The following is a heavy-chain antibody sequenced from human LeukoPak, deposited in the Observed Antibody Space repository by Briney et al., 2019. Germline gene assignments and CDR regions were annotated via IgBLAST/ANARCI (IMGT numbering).Heavy chain of an antibody. J-gene: IGHJ3*02. CDR1: GYSFTSYW. CDR2: IYPGDSDT. V-gene: IGHV5-51*01. CDR3: ARPSSGWYGPYASDI. D-gene: IGHD6-19*01. Sequence: GESLKISCKGSGYSFTSYWIGWVRQMPGKGLEWMGIIYPGDSDTRYSPSFQGQVTISADKSISTAYLQWSSLKASDTAMYYCARPSSGWYGPYASDIWGQGTMVTVSS.